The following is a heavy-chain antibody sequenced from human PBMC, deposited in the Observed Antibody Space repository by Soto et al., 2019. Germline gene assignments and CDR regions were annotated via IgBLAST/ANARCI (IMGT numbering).Heavy chain of an antibody. Sequence: EVQLVESGGGLVQPGGSLRLSCAASGFTFSAYSMNWVRQAPGKGLEWVSDISSSSSNTYYADSVKGRFTISRDNAKNSLYLQMNSPRAEDTALYYCARWVGGKSRYLDYWGQGTLVTVSS. CDR2: ISSSSSNT. CDR1: GFTFSAYS. CDR3: ARWVGGKSRYLDY. V-gene: IGHV3-48*01. J-gene: IGHJ4*02. D-gene: IGHD3-9*01.